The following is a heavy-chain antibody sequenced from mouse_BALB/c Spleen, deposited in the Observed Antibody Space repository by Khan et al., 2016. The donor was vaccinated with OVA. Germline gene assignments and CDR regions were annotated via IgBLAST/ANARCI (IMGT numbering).Heavy chain of an antibody. D-gene: IGHD1-1*01. Sequence: VQLQQSGAELAKPGASVKMSCKASGYTFINYWILWVKQRPGQGLEWIGYINPSTGYTEYNQNFKDKATLTADKSSSTAYTQLSSLTSEDSAVYYCARRGLRWYFDYWGQGTTLTVSS. CDR1: GYTFINYW. CDR2: INPSTGYT. CDR3: ARRGLRWYFDY. V-gene: IGHV1-7*01. J-gene: IGHJ2*01.